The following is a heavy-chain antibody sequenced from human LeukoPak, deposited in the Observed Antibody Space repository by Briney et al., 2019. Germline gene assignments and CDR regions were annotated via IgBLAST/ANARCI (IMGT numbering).Heavy chain of an antibody. CDR3: ATAQCDYYDSSGYDY. CDR1: GYTFTSCG. Sequence: ASVKVSCKASGYTFTSCGISWVRQAPGQGLEGMGWISAYNGNTNYAQKLQGRVTMTTDTSTSTAYMELRSLRSDDTAVYYCATAQCDYYDSSGYDYWGQGTLVTVSS. D-gene: IGHD3-22*01. J-gene: IGHJ4*02. CDR2: ISAYNGNT. V-gene: IGHV1-18*01.